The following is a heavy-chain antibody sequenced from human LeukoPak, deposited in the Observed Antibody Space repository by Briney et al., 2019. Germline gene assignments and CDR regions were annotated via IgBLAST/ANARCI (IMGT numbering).Heavy chain of an antibody. CDR3: AREEYYGSGSSGY. CDR2: ISSSSSTI. V-gene: IGHV3-48*01. Sequence: PGGSLRLSCAASGFTFSSYSMNWVRQAPGKGLEWVSYISSSSSTIYYADSVKGRFTISRDNGKNSLYLQMNSLRAEDTAVYYCAREEYYGSGSSGYWGQGTLVTVSS. J-gene: IGHJ4*02. D-gene: IGHD3-10*01. CDR1: GFTFSSYS.